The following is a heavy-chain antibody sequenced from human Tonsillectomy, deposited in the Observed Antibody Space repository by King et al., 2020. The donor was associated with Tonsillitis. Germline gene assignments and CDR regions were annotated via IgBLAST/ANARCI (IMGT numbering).Heavy chain of an antibody. V-gene: IGHV4-34*01. D-gene: IGHD3-9*01. CDR1: GGSFSDYF. CDR2: INHSGFT. CDR3: ARGLRYFEWSPARPSYFYYGSDI. Sequence: VQLQQWGAGLMKSSRTLSLPCAVSGGSFSDYFWTWIRQSPGKGLEWIGDINHSGFTDYNPSLKSRLTMSVDTSKSQFSLKLTSVTAADTAVYYCARGLRYFEWSPARPSYFYYGSDIWSQGTAVTVSS. J-gene: IGHJ6*02.